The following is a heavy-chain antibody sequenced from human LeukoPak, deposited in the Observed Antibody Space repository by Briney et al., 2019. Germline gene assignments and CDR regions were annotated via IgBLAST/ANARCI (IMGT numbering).Heavy chain of an antibody. CDR3: AKEAHYPHMGTYLVTIDS. V-gene: IGHV3-23*01. CDR2: ISGGGGST. D-gene: IGHD3-9*01. Sequence: GGSLRLSCAASGFTFSSYAMSWVRQAPGKGLAWVSAISGGGGSTNYADSVKGRFTISRDNSKNTLYLQMNSLRAEDTALYYCAKEAHYPHMGTYLVTIDSWGQGTLVTVSS. CDR1: GFTFSSYA. J-gene: IGHJ4*02.